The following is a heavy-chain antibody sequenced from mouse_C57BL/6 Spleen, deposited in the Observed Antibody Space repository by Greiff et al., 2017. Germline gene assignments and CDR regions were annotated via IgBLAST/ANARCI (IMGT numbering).Heavy chain of an antibody. CDR3: ARGYYGSRDWYFDV. D-gene: IGHD1-1*01. V-gene: IGHV1-61*01. CDR2: IYPSDSET. J-gene: IGHJ1*03. Sequence: VQLQQPGAELVRPGSSVKLSCKASGYTFTSYWMDWVKQRPGQGLEWIGNIYPSDSETHYNQKFKDKATLTVDKSSSTAYMQLSSLTSEDSAVYYCARGYYGSRDWYFDVWGTGTTVTVSS. CDR1: GYTFTSYW.